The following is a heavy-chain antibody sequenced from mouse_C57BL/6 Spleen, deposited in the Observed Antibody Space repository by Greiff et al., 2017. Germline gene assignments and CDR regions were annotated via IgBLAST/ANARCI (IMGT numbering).Heavy chain of an antibody. J-gene: IGHJ3*01. CDR2: IYPGDGDT. V-gene: IGHV1-80*01. D-gene: IGHD3-2*02. CDR1: GYAFSSYW. Sequence: QVQLKQSGAELVKPGASVKISCKASGYAFSSYWMNWVKQRPGKGLEWIGQIYPGDGDTNYNGKFKGKATLTADKSSSTAYMQLSSLTSEDSAVYFCARCEAQATWFAYWGQGTLVTVSA. CDR3: ARCEAQATWFAY.